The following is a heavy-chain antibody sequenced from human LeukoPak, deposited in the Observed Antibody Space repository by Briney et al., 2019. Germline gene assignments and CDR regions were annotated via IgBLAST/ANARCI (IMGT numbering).Heavy chain of an antibody. D-gene: IGHD3-10*01. CDR3: AKATSRYGSGNDY. J-gene: IGHJ4*02. CDR1: GFTFDDYA. V-gene: IGHV3-43D*03. CDR2: ISWDGGST. Sequence: GGSLRLSCAASGFTFDDYAMHWARQAPGKGLEWVSLISWDGGSTYYADSVKGRFTISRDNSKNSLYLQMNSLRAEDTALYYCAKATSRYGSGNDYWGQGTLVTVSS.